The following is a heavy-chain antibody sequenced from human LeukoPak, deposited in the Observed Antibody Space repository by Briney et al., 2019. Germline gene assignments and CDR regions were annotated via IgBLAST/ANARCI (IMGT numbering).Heavy chain of an antibody. Sequence: SVKVSCKASGGTFSSYALSWVRQAPGQGLEWMGGIIPIFGTANYAQKFQGRVTITADESTSTAYMELSSLRSEDTAVYYCAIQRIVQNWFDPWGQGTLVTVSS. V-gene: IGHV1-69*13. CDR1: GGTFSSYA. CDR2: IIPIFGTA. CDR3: AIQRIVQNWFDP. J-gene: IGHJ5*02. D-gene: IGHD2/OR15-2a*01.